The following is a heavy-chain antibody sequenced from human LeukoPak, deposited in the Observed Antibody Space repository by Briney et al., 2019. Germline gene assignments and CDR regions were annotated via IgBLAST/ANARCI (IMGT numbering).Heavy chain of an antibody. J-gene: IGHJ6*03. D-gene: IGHD6-13*01. V-gene: IGHV3-7*01. Sequence: GGSLRLSCAASGFTFSSYWMSWVRQAPGKGLEWVANIKQDGSEKYYVDSVKGRFTISRDNAKNSLYLQMNSLRAEDTAVYYCAGEAKQQLGYYYYYYYMDVWGKGTTVTISS. CDR3: AGEAKQQLGYYYYYYYMDV. CDR1: GFTFSSYW. CDR2: IKQDGSEK.